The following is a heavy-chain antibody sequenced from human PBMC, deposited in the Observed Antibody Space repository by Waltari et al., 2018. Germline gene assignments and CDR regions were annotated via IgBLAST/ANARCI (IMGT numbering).Heavy chain of an antibody. V-gene: IGHV4-39*01. CDR2: IYYSGST. Sequence: QLQLQESGPGLVKPSETLSLTCTVSGGSISSSSYYWGWIRQPPGKGLEWIGSIYYSGSTSYTPSLKSRVTISVDTSKNQFSLKLSSVTAADTAVYYCARHTARSWGIDYWGQGTLVTVSS. CDR1: GGSISSSSYY. J-gene: IGHJ4*02. D-gene: IGHD7-27*01. CDR3: ARHTARSWGIDY.